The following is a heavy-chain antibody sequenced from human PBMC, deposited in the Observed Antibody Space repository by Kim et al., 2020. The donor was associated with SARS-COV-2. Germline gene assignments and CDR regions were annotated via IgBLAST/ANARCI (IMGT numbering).Heavy chain of an antibody. CDR3: ARTLSVLRYFDWFLGSIDF. CDR2: IYYSGSN. Sequence: SETLSLTCTVSGGSISSSSYYWGWIRQPPGKGLEWIGGIYYSGSNYYNPSLKRRVTISDDTSKNQFSLKLSSVTAAATVVYYWARTLSVLRYFDWFLGSIDFWGQGTLVTVSS. D-gene: IGHD3-9*01. V-gene: IGHV4-39*01. J-gene: IGHJ4*02. CDR1: GGSISSSSYY.